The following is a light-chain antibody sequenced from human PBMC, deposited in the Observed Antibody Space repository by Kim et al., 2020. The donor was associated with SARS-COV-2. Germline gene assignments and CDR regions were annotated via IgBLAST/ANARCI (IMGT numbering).Light chain of an antibody. CDR3: QQFSTYPWT. V-gene: IGKV1-5*01. J-gene: IGKJ1*01. CDR2: DAS. CDR1: QNINKW. Sequence: CRASQNINKWLGWFQQKTRKAPKLLHYDASNLQSGVPARFSGSGAGTEFTLTITSLQPDDFATYFCQQFSTYPWTFGQGTKVEI.